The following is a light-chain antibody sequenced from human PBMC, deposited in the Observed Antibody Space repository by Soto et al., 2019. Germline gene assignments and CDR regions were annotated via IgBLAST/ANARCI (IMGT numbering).Light chain of an antibody. CDR2: RAS. J-gene: IGKJ1*01. CDR3: QQSNTYPTWT. CDR1: QSISSW. Sequence: DIQMTQSPSTLSASVVDRVTITCRASQSISSWLTWYQQKPGKAPKLLISRASTLESWVPSRFSGSGSGTEFTLTISSLQPDDFATYYCQQSNTYPTWTFGQGTKVEIK. V-gene: IGKV1-5*03.